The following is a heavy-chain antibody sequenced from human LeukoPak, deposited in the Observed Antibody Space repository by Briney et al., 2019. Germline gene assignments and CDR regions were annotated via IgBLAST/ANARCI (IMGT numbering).Heavy chain of an antibody. J-gene: IGHJ4*02. V-gene: IGHV4-34*01. CDR2: INHSGST. CDR1: GGSFSGYY. Sequence: SGTLSLTCAVYGGSFSGYYWSWIRQPPGKGLEWIREINHSGSTNYNPSLKSRVTISVDTSKNQFSLKLSSVTAADTAVYYCAKSGDYLWDYWGQGTLVTVSS. D-gene: IGHD3-16*01. CDR3: AKSGDYLWDY.